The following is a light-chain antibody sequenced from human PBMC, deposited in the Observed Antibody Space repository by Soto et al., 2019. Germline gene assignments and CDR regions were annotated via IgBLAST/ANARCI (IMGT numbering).Light chain of an antibody. J-gene: IGKJ1*01. Sequence: DIVMTQSPDSLAVSLGEMATFNCKSSQSILDRSKNKYYLAWYQQKSGQPPKLLIYWSSLRESGVPDRFTGSGAGTDFTLTISSLQAEDVVVYYCQQYFTSPWPFGQGTKVEL. CDR1: QSILDRSKNKYY. V-gene: IGKV4-1*01. CDR3: QQYFTSPWP. CDR2: WSS.